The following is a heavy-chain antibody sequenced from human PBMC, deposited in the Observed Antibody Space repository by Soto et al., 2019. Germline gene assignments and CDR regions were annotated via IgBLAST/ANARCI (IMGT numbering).Heavy chain of an antibody. CDR2: IYPGDSNT. CDR3: ARHAYDFWSGHPNPRYYYGMDV. V-gene: IGHV5-51*01. D-gene: IGHD3-3*01. CDR1: GYSFTSNW. J-gene: IGHJ6*02. Sequence: PGESQKISCKGSGYSFTSNWIGWVRQMPGKGLEWMGIIYPGDSNTRYSPSLQGQVTISVDKSISTAYLQWSSLKATDTAMYYCARHAYDFWSGHPNPRYYYGMDVWGQGTTVTVSS.